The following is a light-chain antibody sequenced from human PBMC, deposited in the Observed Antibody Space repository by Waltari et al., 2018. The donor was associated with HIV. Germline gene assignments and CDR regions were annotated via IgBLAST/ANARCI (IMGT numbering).Light chain of an antibody. J-gene: IGLJ2*01. Sequence: SYVLTQPPSVSVAPGKTARITCGGNNIASKGVHWYQHKPGEAPVLVISDDSDRPSGIPERFSGSNSGNTATLTISRVEAGDEADYYCQVWDSSGDHPLFGGGTKLTVL. CDR1: NIASKG. CDR2: DDS. CDR3: QVWDSSGDHPL. V-gene: IGLV3-21*04.